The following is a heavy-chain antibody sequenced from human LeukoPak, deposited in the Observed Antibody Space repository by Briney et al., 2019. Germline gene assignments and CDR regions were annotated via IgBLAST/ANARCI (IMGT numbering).Heavy chain of an antibody. Sequence: PGGSLRLSCTVSGFTDSSNSWRWVRQAPGKGLEWVSFIYSGGNTHYSDSVRGRFTLYRDNSKNTLYLQMNSLRAEDTAIYYCARRAGEYSHPYDYWGQGTLVTVSS. CDR1: GFTDSSNS. CDR3: ARRAGEYSHPYDY. V-gene: IGHV3-53*01. J-gene: IGHJ4*02. CDR2: IYSGGNT. D-gene: IGHD2-15*01.